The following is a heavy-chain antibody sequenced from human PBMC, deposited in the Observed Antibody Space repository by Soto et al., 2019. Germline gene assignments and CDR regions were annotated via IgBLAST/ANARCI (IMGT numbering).Heavy chain of an antibody. CDR3: AHDYYDGSGYYPHDAFDI. CDR2: IYWNDDK. CDR1: GFSLSTSGVG. D-gene: IGHD3-22*01. J-gene: IGHJ3*02. V-gene: IGHV2-5*01. Sequence: QITLKESGPTLMKPTQTLTLTCTFSGFSLSTSGVGVGWIRQPPGKALEGLALIYWNDDKRYSPSLKSRLTITTDTSKNQVVLTMTNMDPVDTGTYYCAHDYYDGSGYYPHDAFDIWGQGTMVTVSS.